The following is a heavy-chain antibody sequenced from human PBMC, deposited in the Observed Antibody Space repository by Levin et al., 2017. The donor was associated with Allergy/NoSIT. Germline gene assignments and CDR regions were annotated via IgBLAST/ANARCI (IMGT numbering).Heavy chain of an antibody. D-gene: IGHD2-2*01. V-gene: IGHV3-20*04. CDR2: INWNGGTR. CDR1: GFTFDDHY. J-gene: IGHJ5*01. CDR3: ARGYCSSTSCYAGFDS. Sequence: GGSLRRSCAASGFTFDDHYMAWVRQAPGKGLEWVSNINWNGGTRGYADSVKGRFTIYRDNGKKSLYLQMNSLRAEDTALYYCARGYCSSTSCYAGFDSWGQGTLVTVSS.